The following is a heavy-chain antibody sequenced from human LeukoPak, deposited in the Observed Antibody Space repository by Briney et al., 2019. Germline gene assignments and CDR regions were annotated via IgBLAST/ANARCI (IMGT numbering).Heavy chain of an antibody. V-gene: IGHV3-21*04. D-gene: IGHD3-9*01. CDR3: AKDRGYDILTGYVYFQH. CDR1: GFTFSSYS. Sequence: GGSLRLSCAASGFTFSSYSMNWVRQAPGKGLEWVSSISSSSSYIYYADSVKGRFTISRDNSKNTLYLQMNSLRAEDTAVYYCAKDRGYDILTGYVYFQHWGQGTLVTVSS. CDR2: ISSSSSYI. J-gene: IGHJ1*01.